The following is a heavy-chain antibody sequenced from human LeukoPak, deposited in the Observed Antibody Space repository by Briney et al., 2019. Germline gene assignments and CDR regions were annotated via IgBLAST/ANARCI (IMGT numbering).Heavy chain of an antibody. V-gene: IGHV3-9*01. CDR3: ANYRSDAFDI. CDR2: ISWNSGSI. J-gene: IGHJ3*02. CDR1: GFTFDDYA. Sequence: GGSLRLSCAASGFTFDDYAMHWVRQAPGKGLEWVSGISWNSGSIGYADSVKGRFTISRDNAKNSLYLQMNSLRAEDTALYYCANYRSDAFDIWGQGTMVTVSS.